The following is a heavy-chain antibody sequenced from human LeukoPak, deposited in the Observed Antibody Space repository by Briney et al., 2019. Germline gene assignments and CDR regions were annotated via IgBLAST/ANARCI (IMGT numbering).Heavy chain of an antibody. V-gene: IGHV3-15*07. CDR3: ATDFYDST. CDR1: GFTFSNAW. D-gene: IGHD3-22*01. CDR2: IRSNSDGGTI. Sequence: GGSLRLSCATSGFTFSNAWMNWVRQAPGKGLEWVGRIRSNSDGGTIDYAAPVKGRFTLSRDDSKTTLYLQMNSLQAEDTAVYYCATDFYDSTWGQGTLVTVSS. J-gene: IGHJ5*02.